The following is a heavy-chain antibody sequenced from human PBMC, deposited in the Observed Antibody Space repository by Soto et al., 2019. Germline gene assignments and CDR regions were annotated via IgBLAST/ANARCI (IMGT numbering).Heavy chain of an antibody. J-gene: IGHJ6*02. CDR3: ARGRGVGTMVRGVIPHYYGMDV. V-gene: IGHV4-34*01. Sequence: SETLSLTCAVYGGSFSGYYWSWIRQPPGKGLEWIGEINHSGSTNSNPSLKSRVTISVDTSKNQFSLKLSSVTAADTAVYYCARGRGVGTMVRGVIPHYYGMDVWGQGTTVTVS. D-gene: IGHD3-10*01. CDR1: GGSFSGYY. CDR2: INHSGST.